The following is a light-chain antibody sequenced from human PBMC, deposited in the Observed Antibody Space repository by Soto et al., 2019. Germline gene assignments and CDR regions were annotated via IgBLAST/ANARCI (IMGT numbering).Light chain of an antibody. CDR1: QPIRYD. J-gene: IGKJ3*01. CDR2: AAS. CDR3: QQFGSSPGFT. V-gene: IGKV1-6*01. Sequence: AIQMTQSPSSLSASVGDRVTLTCRANQPIRYDLAWYQQKPGRAPKLLIYAASHLQSGVPSRFSGSGSGTDFTLTISSLQPEDFAVYYCQQFGSSPGFTFGPGTKVDIK.